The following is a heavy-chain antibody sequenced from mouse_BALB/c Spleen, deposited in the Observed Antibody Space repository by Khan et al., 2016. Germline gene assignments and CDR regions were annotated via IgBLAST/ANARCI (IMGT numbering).Heavy chain of an antibody. J-gene: IGHJ2*01. CDR3: ARRGGDYFDY. CDR2: IYWDDDK. CDR1: GFSLSTSGMG. Sequence: QVTLKESGPGILQPSQTLSLTCSFSGFSLSTSGMGVSWIRQPSGKGLEWLTHIYWDDDKRYNPSLKSRLTTSKDTSSNQVFLKITSVDTADAATYFCARRGGDYFDYWGQGTTLTVSS. V-gene: IGHV8-12*01.